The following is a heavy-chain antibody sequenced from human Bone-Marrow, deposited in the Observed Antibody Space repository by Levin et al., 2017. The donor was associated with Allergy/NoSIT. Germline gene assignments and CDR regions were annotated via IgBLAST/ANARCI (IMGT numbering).Heavy chain of an antibody. V-gene: IGHV3-30*03. Sequence: PGGSLRLSCVGSGFTFENHGIHWVRQAPGRGLEWLSVLSYDGTTEYLADFVKGRLTMSRDNSKNTVYLHIHSLRPDDTAVYYCARTGVNLRLDFDPWGHGILVTVSS. CDR2: LSYDGTTE. D-gene: IGHD3-9*01. J-gene: IGHJ5*02. CDR3: ARTGVNLRLDFDP. CDR1: GFTFENHG.